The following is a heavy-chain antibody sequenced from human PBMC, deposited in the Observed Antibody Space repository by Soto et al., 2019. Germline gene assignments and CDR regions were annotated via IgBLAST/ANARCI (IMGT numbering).Heavy chain of an antibody. D-gene: IGHD3-22*01. CDR3: ARRGLSYYDSSGYFDY. CDR2: IFHSGST. V-gene: IGHV4-4*02. CDR1: GGSISSSNW. J-gene: IGHJ4*02. Sequence: SETLSLTCAVSGGSISSSNWWSWVRQPPGKGLEWIGEIFHSGSTNYNPSLKSRVTISVDKSKNQFSLKLSSVTAADTAVYYCARRGLSYYDSSGYFDYWGQGTLVTVSS.